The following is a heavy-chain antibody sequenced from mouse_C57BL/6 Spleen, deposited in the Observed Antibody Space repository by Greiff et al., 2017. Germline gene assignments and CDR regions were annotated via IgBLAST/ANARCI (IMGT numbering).Heavy chain of an antibody. V-gene: IGHV1-82*01. D-gene: IGHD1-1*01. CDR3: ARSTTVVATDY. J-gene: IGHJ2*01. Sequence: VKLVESGPELVKPGASVKISCKASGYAFSSSWLNWVKQRPGKGLEWIGRIYPGAGDTNYNGKFKGKATLTADKTSSTAYMQRSSLTSEDSAVYFCARSTTVVATDYWGQGTTLTVSS. CDR1: GYAFSSSW. CDR2: IYPGAGDT.